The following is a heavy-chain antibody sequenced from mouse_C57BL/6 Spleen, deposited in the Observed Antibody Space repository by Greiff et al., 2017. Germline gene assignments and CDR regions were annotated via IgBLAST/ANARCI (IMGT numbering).Heavy chain of an antibody. Sequence: QVQLKQPGAELVKPGASVKLSCKASGYTFTSYWMHWVKQRPGRGLEWIGRIDPNSGGTKYNEKFKSKATLTVDKPSSTAYMQLSSLTSEDSAVYYCAREDGYYLYYAMDYWGQGTSVTVSS. CDR2: IDPNSGGT. V-gene: IGHV1-72*01. CDR1: GYTFTSYW. D-gene: IGHD2-3*01. J-gene: IGHJ4*01. CDR3: AREDGYYLYYAMDY.